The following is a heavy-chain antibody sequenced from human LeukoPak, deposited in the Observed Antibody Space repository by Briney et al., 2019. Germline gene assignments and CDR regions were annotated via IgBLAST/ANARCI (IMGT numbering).Heavy chain of an antibody. CDR1: GGTFSSYT. V-gene: IGHV1-69*02. CDR3: AGGNYYDSSGYYL. Sequence: VASVKVSCKASGGTFSSYTIIWVRQAPGQGLEGMGRIIPILCIANYAQKFQGRVTITADKSTSTAYMELSSLRSEDTAVYYCAGGNYYDSSGYYLWGQGTLVTVSS. J-gene: IGHJ5*02. CDR2: IIPILCIA. D-gene: IGHD3-22*01.